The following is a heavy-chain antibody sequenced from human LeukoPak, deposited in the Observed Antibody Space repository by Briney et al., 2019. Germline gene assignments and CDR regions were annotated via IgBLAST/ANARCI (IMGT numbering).Heavy chain of an antibody. D-gene: IGHD6-13*01. CDR2: IDPSDSYT. V-gene: IGHV5-10-1*01. CDR1: GYSFTSYW. Sequence: GESLKISCKGSGYSFTSYWISWVRQMPGKGLEWMGRIDPSDSYTKYSPPFQGHVTISADKSISTAYLQWSSLKASDTAMFYCAATTHSSWYYFHYWGQGTLVTVSS. J-gene: IGHJ4*02. CDR3: AATTHSSWYYFHY.